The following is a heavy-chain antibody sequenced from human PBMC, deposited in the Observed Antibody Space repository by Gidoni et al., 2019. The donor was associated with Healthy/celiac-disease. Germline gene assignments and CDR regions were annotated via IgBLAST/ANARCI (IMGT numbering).Heavy chain of an antibody. CDR3: ARESSGYYDY. CDR2: IDSGGST. V-gene: IGHV3-53*02. D-gene: IGHD3-22*01. J-gene: IGHJ4*02. CDR1: GFTVSSNY. Sequence: EVQLVETGGGLIQPGGSLRLSCAASGFTVSSNYMSWVRQAPGKGLEWVSVIDSGGSTYDADSVKGRFTISRDNSKNTLYLQMNSLRAEDTAVYYCARESSGYYDYWGQGTLVTVSS.